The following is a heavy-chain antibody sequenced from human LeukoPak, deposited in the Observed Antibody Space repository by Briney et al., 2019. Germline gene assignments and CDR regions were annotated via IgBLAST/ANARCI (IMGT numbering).Heavy chain of an antibody. CDR2: ISAYNGNT. D-gene: IGHD2-2*01. CDR1: GYTFTSYG. Sequence: ASVKVSCKASGYTFTSYGISWVRQAPGQGLEWMGWISAYNGNTNYAQKLQDRVTMTTDTSTSTAYMELRSLRSDDTAVYYCARDTSFRYCSSTSCYGKTYYYGMDVWGQGTTVTVSS. J-gene: IGHJ6*02. CDR3: ARDTSFRYCSSTSCYGKTYYYGMDV. V-gene: IGHV1-18*01.